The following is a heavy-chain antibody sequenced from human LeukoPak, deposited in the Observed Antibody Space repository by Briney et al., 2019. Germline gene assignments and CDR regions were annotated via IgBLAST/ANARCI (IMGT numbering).Heavy chain of an antibody. CDR3: ARTRDGYNYYYFEY. CDR2: IYTSGST. CDR1: GGSISSNY. Sequence: SETLSLTCTVSGGSISSNYWNWIRKPAGKGMGLIGRIYTSGSTNYNPSLKSRVTMSVDTSKNQFSLKLSSVTAADTAVYYCARTRDGYNYYYFEYWGQGTLVTVSS. V-gene: IGHV4-4*07. D-gene: IGHD5-24*01. J-gene: IGHJ4*02.